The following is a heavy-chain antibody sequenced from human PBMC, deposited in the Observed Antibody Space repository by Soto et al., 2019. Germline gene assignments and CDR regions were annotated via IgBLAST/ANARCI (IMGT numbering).Heavy chain of an antibody. CDR1: GFSFGTYA. D-gene: IGHD1-26*01. V-gene: IGHV3-23*01. J-gene: IGHJ4*02. Sequence: EVQLLESGGGLEQPGGSLRLSCVASGFSFGTYAMTWVRQGPGKGLEWVSTISGGIGSTFYADSAKGRFTISRDISKKMLFLHMNGLRGEDTGTYYCAKGAARYFDYWGRGTLVTVSS. CDR2: ISGGIGST. CDR3: AKGAARYFDY.